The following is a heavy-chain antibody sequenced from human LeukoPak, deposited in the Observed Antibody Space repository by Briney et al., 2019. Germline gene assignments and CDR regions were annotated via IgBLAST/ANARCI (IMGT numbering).Heavy chain of an antibody. CDR2: IRLDGSEE. V-gene: IGHV3-7*01. CDR1: GFTFNNYW. J-gene: IGHJ4*02. CDR3: ARELPTGTDYFDY. D-gene: IGHD3-10*01. Sequence: GGSLRLSCAASGFTFNNYWVGWVRQAPGKGLEWVANIRLDGSEEYYVDSVTGRFTISRDNAKNSLYLQMNSLRVEDTAIYYCARELPTGTDYFDYWGQGTLVTVSS.